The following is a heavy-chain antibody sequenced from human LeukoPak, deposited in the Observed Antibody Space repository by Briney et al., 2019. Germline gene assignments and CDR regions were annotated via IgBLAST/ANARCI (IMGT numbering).Heavy chain of an antibody. D-gene: IGHD2-21*02. CDR2: INHSGST. Sequence: PSETLSLTCAVYGGSFSGYYWSWIRQPPGKGLEWIGEINHSGSTNYNPSLKSRVTRSVDTSKNQFSLKLSSVTAADTAVYYCARGRVVTVKRGTIWFHPWAQGTLVTVSS. CDR1: GGSFSGYY. V-gene: IGHV4-34*01. J-gene: IGHJ5*02. CDR3: ARGRVVTVKRGTIWFHP.